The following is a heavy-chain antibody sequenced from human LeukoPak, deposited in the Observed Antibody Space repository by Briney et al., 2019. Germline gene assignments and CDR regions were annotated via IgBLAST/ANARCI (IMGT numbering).Heavy chain of an antibody. CDR1: GFTVSSNY. V-gene: IGHV3-53*04. CDR3: ASEAPAVAGIRYYYYGMDV. Sequence: GGSLRLSCAASGFTVSSNYMSWVRQAPGKGLEWASVIYSGGSTYYADSVKGRFTISRHNSKNTLYLQMNSLRAEDTAVYYCASEAPAVAGIRYYYYGMDVWGQGTTVTVSS. D-gene: IGHD6-19*01. J-gene: IGHJ6*02. CDR2: IYSGGST.